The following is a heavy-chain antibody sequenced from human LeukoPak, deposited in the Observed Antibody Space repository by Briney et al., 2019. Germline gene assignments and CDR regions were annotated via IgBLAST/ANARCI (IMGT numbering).Heavy chain of an antibody. J-gene: IGHJ3*02. V-gene: IGHV4-38-2*02. CDR2: IYHSGST. CDR1: GYSISSGYY. Sequence: ASETLSLTCTVSGYSISSGYYWGWIRQPPGKGLEWIGSIYHSGSTYYNPSLKSRVTISVDTSKNQFSLKLSSVTAADTAVYYCARATSGSSGAFDIWGQGTMVTVSS. D-gene: IGHD1-26*01. CDR3: ARATSGSSGAFDI.